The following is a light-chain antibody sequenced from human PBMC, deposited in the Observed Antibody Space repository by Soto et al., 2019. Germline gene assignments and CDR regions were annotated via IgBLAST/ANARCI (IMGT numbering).Light chain of an antibody. V-gene: IGKV4-1*01. CDR3: QQYYSTPQT. J-gene: IGKJ2*01. CDR2: WAS. CDR1: QSVLYSADNKNH. Sequence: DFVMTQSPDSLAVSLGERATINCKSSQSVLYSADNKNHLAWYQQKPGQPPKLLINWASTRESGVPDRFSGSGSGTDFTLPISSLQAEDAAVYYCQQYYSTPQTFGQGTKLEIK.